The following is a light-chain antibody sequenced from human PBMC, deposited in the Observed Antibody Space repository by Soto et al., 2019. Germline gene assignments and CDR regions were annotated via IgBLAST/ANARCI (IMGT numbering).Light chain of an antibody. CDR2: GAS. V-gene: IGKV3-20*01. Sequence: EIVLTQSPDTVSLSPGERAGLSCKTSKSVRTGYLAWFQQKPGQAPRLLIHGASNRASGIPDRFSGSGSGTDFTLTISSLEPEDSAMYYCQQYGNSPWTFGQGTKVEIK. CDR3: QQYGNSPWT. J-gene: IGKJ1*01. CDR1: KSVRTGY.